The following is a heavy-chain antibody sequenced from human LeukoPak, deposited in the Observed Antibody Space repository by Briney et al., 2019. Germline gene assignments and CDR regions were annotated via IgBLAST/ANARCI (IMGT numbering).Heavy chain of an antibody. D-gene: IGHD3-10*01. CDR2: ISSGSSYI. V-gene: IGHV3-21*01. Sequence: GGSLRLSCAASGFTFSTYTMNWVRQAPGKGLEWVSSISSGSSYIFYADSVKGRFTISRDNAKNSLYLQMNSLRAEDTAVYYCARDGLLWFGELYYYFDYWGQGTLVTVSS. J-gene: IGHJ4*02. CDR3: ARDGLLWFGELYYYFDY. CDR1: GFTFSTYT.